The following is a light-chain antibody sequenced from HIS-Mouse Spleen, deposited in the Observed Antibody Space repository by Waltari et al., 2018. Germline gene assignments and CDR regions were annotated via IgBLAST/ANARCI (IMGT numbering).Light chain of an antibody. J-gene: IGLJ2*01. CDR1: TIGSKR. CDR3: QVWDSSSDHVV. Sequence: SYVLTQPPSVSVAPGKPARITCGGHTIGSKRVHWYQQKPGQAPVLVVYDDSDRPSGIPERFSGSNSGNTATLTISRVEAGDEADYYCQVWDSSSDHVVFGGGTKLTVL. V-gene: IGLV3-21*03. CDR2: DDS.